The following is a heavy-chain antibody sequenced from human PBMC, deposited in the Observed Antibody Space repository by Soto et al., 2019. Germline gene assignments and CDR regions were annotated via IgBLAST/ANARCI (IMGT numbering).Heavy chain of an antibody. CDR2: IIPIFGTA. D-gene: IGHD3-9*01. V-gene: IGHV1-69*13. CDR3: ARYPRDILTGYYNYYYGMDV. J-gene: IGHJ6*02. Sequence: SVKVSCKASGGTFSSYAISWVRQAPGQGLEWMGGIIPIFGTANYAQKFQGRVTITADESTSTAYMELSSLRSEDTAVYYCARYPRDILTGYYNYYYGMDVWGQGTTGTVSS. CDR1: GGTFSSYA.